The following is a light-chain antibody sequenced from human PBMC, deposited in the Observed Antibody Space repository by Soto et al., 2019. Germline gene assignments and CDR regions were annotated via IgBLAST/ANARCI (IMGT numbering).Light chain of an antibody. CDR1: SSDVGTYDD. J-gene: IGLJ1*01. V-gene: IGLV2-14*01. Sequence: QSVLTQPASVSASPGQSITISCTGTSSDVGTYDDVSWYRQHPGKAPRLLIYDITNRPSGVSNRFSGSKSGDTASLTISGLQAEDEGDYYCSSYTIGSTYVFGSGTKV. CDR3: SSYTIGSTYV. CDR2: DIT.